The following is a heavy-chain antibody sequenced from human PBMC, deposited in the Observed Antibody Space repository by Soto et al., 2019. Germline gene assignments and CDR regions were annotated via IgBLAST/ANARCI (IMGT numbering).Heavy chain of an antibody. CDR2: IYASATT. D-gene: IGHD1-26*01. CDR1: GGSISSGSYY. Sequence: PSETLSLTCTVSGGSISSGSYYWGWIRQSPGKGLEWIGNIYASATTYYNPSLKSRVTISVDKSKNQFSLKLSSVTAADTAVYYCARPEYSGSNFSFDYWGQGILVTVSS. V-gene: IGHV4-39*01. J-gene: IGHJ4*02. CDR3: ARPEYSGSNFSFDY.